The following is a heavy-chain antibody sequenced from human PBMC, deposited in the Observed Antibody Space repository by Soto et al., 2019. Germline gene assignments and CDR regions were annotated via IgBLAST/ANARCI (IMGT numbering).Heavy chain of an antibody. CDR2: IYNSGST. CDR1: GASVSSGTNS. V-gene: IGHV4-61*01. CDR3: ATGRPLTLNYDILTGAPPPNYYYYYGMDV. D-gene: IGHD3-9*01. Sequence: PSETLSLTCTVSGASVSSGTNSWSWIRQPPGKGLAWIGYIYNSGSTNYNSSLKSRVTISVDKSKNQFSLKLSSVTAADTAVYYCATGRPLTLNYDILTGAPPPNYYYYYGMDVWGQGTTVTVSS. J-gene: IGHJ6*02.